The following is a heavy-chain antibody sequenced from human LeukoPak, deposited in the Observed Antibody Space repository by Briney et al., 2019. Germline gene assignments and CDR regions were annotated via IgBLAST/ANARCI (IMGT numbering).Heavy chain of an antibody. D-gene: IGHD3-3*01. CDR2: FDPEDGET. CDR1: GYTLTELS. Sequence: ASVKVSCKVSGYTLTELSMHWVRQAPGKGLEWMGGFDPEDGETIYAQKFQGRVTMTEDTSTDTAYMELSSLRSEDTAVYYCARFSIFGVLYYFDYWAREPWSPSPQ. V-gene: IGHV1-24*01. J-gene: IGHJ4*02. CDR3: ARFSIFGVLYYFDY.